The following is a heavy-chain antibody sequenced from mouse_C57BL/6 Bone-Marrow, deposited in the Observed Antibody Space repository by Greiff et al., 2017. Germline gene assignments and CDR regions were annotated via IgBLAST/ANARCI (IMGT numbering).Heavy chain of an antibody. J-gene: IGHJ2*01. Sequence: VKLQESGAELVRPGTSVKVSCKASGYAFTNYLIEWVKQRPGQGLEWIGVINPGSGGTNYNEKFKGKATLTADKSSSTAYMQLSSLTSEDSAVYFCARSRDCYYGSTDYWGQGTTLTVSS. CDR3: ARSRDCYYGSTDY. CDR2: INPGSGGT. V-gene: IGHV1-54*01. D-gene: IGHD1-1*01. CDR1: GYAFTNYL.